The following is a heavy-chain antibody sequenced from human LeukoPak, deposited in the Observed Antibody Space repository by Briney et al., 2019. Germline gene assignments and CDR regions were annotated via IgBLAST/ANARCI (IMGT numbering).Heavy chain of an antibody. J-gene: IGHJ5*02. Sequence: GGSLRLSCAASGFIFSQYSMNWVRQAPGKGLEWVSHIRSSSETFYADSVKGRFTISRDNARNSLYLQMNNLRGEDTAIYYCARDAGNSGYGCDLWGQGTLVSVSS. V-gene: IGHV3-48*01. CDR2: IRSSSET. CDR3: ARDAGNSGYGCDL. D-gene: IGHD5-12*01. CDR1: GFIFSQYS.